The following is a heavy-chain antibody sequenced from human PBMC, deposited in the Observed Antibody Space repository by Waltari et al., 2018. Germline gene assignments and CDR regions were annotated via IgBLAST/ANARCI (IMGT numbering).Heavy chain of an antibody. CDR1: GGSFSGYY. CDR3: ARDGKRFYDFWSGTYYYYYGMDV. Sequence: QVQLQQWGAGLLKPSETLSLTCAVYGGSFSGYYWSWIRQPPGQGLEWIWEINHSGSTNYNPSHKSRVTISVDTSKSQFSLKLSSVTAADTAVYYCARDGKRFYDFWSGTYYYYYGMDVWGQGTTVTVSS. J-gene: IGHJ6*02. V-gene: IGHV4-34*01. D-gene: IGHD3-3*01. CDR2: INHSGST.